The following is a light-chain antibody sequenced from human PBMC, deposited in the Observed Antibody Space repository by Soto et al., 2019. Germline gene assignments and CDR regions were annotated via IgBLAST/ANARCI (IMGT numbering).Light chain of an antibody. V-gene: IGKV3-11*01. Sequence: EIALTQSPATLSLSPGERATLSCRANRTVFNFLIWYQQKPGQAPRLLIYDASNRATDIPARFSGTGSGTDFRLTIRSLQPEDCLLSFCQQRAFCPYTFGPGTKLEIK. J-gene: IGKJ2*01. CDR2: DAS. CDR1: RTVFNF. CDR3: QQRAFCPYT.